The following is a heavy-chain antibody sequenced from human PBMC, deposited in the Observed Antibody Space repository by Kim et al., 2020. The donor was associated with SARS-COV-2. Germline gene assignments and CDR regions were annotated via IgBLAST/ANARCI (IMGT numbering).Heavy chain of an antibody. CDR1: GFTFSSYA. CDR3: ARVGVNYYDSSGYYYAY. V-gene: IGHV3-30-3*01. J-gene: IGHJ4*02. CDR2: ISYDGSNK. D-gene: IGHD3-22*01. Sequence: GGSLRLSCAASGFTFSSYAMHWVRQAPGKGLQWVAVISYDGSNKYYADSVKGRFTISRDNSKNTLYLQMNSLRAEDTAVYYCARVGVNYYDSSGYYYAYWGQGTLVTVSS.